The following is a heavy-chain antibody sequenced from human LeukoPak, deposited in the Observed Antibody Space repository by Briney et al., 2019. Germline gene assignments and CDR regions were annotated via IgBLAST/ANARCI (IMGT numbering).Heavy chain of an antibody. CDR2: IYYSGST. D-gene: IGHD3-10*01. Sequence: SETLSLTCTVSGGSISSYHWSWIRQPPGKGLECIGYIYYSGSTNYNPSLKSRVTISVDTSKNQFSLKLSSVTAADTAVYYCARVRITMVRGVINYFDYWGQGTLVTVSA. CDR1: GGSISSYH. J-gene: IGHJ4*02. CDR3: ARVRITMVRGVINYFDY. V-gene: IGHV4-59*08.